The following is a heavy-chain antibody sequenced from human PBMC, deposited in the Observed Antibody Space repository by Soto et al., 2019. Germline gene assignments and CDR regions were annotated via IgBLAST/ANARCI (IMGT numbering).Heavy chain of an antibody. CDR3: ARGSSGWGVDY. V-gene: IGHV3-23*01. D-gene: IGHD6-19*01. CDR2: TGDGGT. Sequence: EVQLLESGGGLVQPGGSLRLSCTASGFTFSSYGMNWVRQAPGKGLEWVSATGDGGTYYADYVRGRFTISRDDSKNTLFLQMNTLTAEDTAVYYCARGSSGWGVDYWGQGTLVTVSS. CDR1: GFTFSSYG. J-gene: IGHJ4*02.